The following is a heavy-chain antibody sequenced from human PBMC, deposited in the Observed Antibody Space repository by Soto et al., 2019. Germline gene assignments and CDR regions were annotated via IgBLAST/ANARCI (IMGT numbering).Heavy chain of an antibody. Sequence: CSVSGVTFGDYCMSCIFKAPGKGLEWVSYIGSSCCTIYYADSVNGRCTISRDKTKIPMYLQINSLRAEDTAVYYCVVQLRENYYYYGMDVWGQRTTGTGSS. CDR1: GVTFGDYC. CDR3: VVQLRENYYYYGMDV. J-gene: IGHJ6*02. D-gene: IGHD5-18*01. V-gene: IGHV3-11*01. CDR2: IGSSCCTI.